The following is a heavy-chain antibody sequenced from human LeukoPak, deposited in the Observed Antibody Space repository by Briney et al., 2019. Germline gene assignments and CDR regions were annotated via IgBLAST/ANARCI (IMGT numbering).Heavy chain of an antibody. D-gene: IGHD3-22*01. CDR1: GYSFTSYW. Sequence: GGSLKISCKGSGYSFTSYWIAWVRQMPGKGLECMGIIYPGDSGTRYSPSFQGQVTISADKSISTAYLQWSSLKASDTAMYYCARRASYYDSSGYRDDAFDIWGQGTMVTVSS. V-gene: IGHV5-51*01. CDR2: IYPGDSGT. J-gene: IGHJ3*02. CDR3: ARRASYYDSSGYRDDAFDI.